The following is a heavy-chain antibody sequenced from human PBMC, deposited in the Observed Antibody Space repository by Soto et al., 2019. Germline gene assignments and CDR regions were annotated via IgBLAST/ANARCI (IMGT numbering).Heavy chain of an antibody. CDR3: ARGRYGDY. Sequence: QVHLVQSGAEVKKPGASVKVSCKGSGYTFTSYGITWVRQAPGQGLEWMGWISAHNGNTDYAQKLQGRATVTRDTSTTTAYMELRSLRSYDTAVYSCARGRYGDYWGQGALVTVSS. V-gene: IGHV1-18*01. CDR2: ISAHNGNT. J-gene: IGHJ4*02. D-gene: IGHD1-1*01. CDR1: GYTFTSYG.